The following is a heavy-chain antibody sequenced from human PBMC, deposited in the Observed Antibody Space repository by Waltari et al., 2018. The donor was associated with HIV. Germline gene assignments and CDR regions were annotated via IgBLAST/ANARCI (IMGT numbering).Heavy chain of an antibody. J-gene: IGHJ4*02. D-gene: IGHD3-22*01. V-gene: IGHV3-33*01. CDR2: IGYDGTKK. CDR1: GVIFGIFY. CDR3: ARDSHYYDSTPFDY. Sequence: QVQLVDTGGGVVKPGGSLRLSREASGVIFGIFYIHWVRQAPGKGLEWVAVIGYDGTKKDFADSVKGRFTISRDNSKNTLYLQMNSLRAEDTAVYYCARDSHYYDSTPFDYWGQGTLVTVSS.